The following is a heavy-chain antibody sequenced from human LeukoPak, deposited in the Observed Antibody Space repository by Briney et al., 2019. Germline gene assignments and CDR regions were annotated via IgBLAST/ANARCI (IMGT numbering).Heavy chain of an antibody. CDR1: GYTFTGYY. CDR2: INPNSGGT. D-gene: IGHD3-22*01. Sequence: GASVKVSCKASGYTFTGYYMHWVRQAPGQGLEWMGWINPNSGGTNYAQKFQGRVTMTRDTSISTAYMELSRLRSDDTAVYYCARVLSGYYTYYFDYWGQGTLVTVSS. V-gene: IGHV1-2*02. CDR3: ARVLSGYYTYYFDY. J-gene: IGHJ4*02.